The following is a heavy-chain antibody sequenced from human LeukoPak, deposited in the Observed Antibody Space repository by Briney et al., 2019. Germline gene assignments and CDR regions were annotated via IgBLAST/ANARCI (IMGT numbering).Heavy chain of an antibody. CDR1: GFTFSSYS. D-gene: IGHD3-22*01. CDR2: ISSSSSYI. J-gene: IGHJ4*02. CDR3: ASVFLNDSSGYYLDY. Sequence: GGSLRLSCAASGFTFSSYSMNWVRQAPGKGLEWVSSISSSSSYIYYADSVKGRFTISRDNSKNTLYLQMNSLRAEDTAVYYCASVFLNDSSGYYLDYWGQGTLVTVSS. V-gene: IGHV3-21*04.